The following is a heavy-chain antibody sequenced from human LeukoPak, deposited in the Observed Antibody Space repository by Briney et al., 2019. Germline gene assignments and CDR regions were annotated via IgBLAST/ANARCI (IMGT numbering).Heavy chain of an antibody. D-gene: IGHD2-2*01. CDR3: AKEVVPAAMTSDY. CDR2: ISYDGSNK. J-gene: IGHJ4*02. CDR1: GFTLSSYG. V-gene: IGHV3-30*18. Sequence: GGSLRLSCAASGFTLSSYGMHWVRHAPGKGLEWVAVISYDGSNKYYADSVKGRFTISRDNSKNTLYLQMNSLRAEDTAVYYCAKEVVPAAMTSDYWGQGTLVTVSS.